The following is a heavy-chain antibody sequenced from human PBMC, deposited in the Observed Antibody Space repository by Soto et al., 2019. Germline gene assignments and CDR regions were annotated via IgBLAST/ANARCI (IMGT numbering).Heavy chain of an antibody. J-gene: IGHJ4*02. CDR3: ATVPPRIVVVLAEFPT. V-gene: IGHV4-4*02. CDR1: GTSISSTYW. Sequence: QVELKQSGPGLVRPSGTLSLTCRVSGTSISSTYWWTWVRQSPGKGLEWIGEIYHNGITKYNPSLTSRVXLXTDKSNTQFSLKLTSVPAAATAVYYCATVPPRIVVVLAEFPTWGQGTLVTVSS. D-gene: IGHD2-21*01. CDR2: IYHNGIT.